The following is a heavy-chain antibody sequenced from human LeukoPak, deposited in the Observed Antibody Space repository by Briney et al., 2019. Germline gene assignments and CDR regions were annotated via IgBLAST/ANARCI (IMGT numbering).Heavy chain of an antibody. Sequence: SETLSLTCTVSGGFINSYYWNWIRQSPGKGLEWIGYIYHTGNTNYNPSLKSRVTISVDTSKNQFSLKVNAVTAADTAVYYCAKAKSYYSNYDYWGQGTLVTVSS. D-gene: IGHD4-11*01. V-gene: IGHV4-59*01. CDR2: IYHTGNT. CDR1: GGFINSYY. J-gene: IGHJ4*02. CDR3: AKAKSYYSNYDY.